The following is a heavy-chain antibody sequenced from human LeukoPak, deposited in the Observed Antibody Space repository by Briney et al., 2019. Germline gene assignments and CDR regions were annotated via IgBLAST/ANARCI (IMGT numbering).Heavy chain of an antibody. CDR2: ISSSSSYI. D-gene: IGHD1-20*01. Sequence: GGSLRLSCVASGFTFSGHWMSWVRQAPGKGLEWVSSISSSSSYIYYADSVKGRFTISRDNAKNSLYLQMNSLRAEDTAVYYCASFTITGSDDYWGQGTLVTVSS. J-gene: IGHJ4*02. CDR3: ASFTITGSDDY. CDR1: GFTFSGHW. V-gene: IGHV3-21*01.